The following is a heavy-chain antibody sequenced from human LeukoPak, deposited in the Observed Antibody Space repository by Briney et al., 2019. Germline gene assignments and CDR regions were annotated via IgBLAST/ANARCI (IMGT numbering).Heavy chain of an antibody. CDR3: AKDMLGKRIGLGGVVVVPAALPSPIDY. D-gene: IGHD2-2*01. CDR1: GGTFSIYA. J-gene: IGHJ4*02. Sequence: SVKVSCKASGGTFSIYAISWVRQAPGQGLEWMGRVIPILGIANYAQKFQGRVTITADKSTSTAYMELSSLRSEDTAVYYCAKDMLGKRIGLGGVVVVPAALPSPIDYWGQGTLVTVSS. V-gene: IGHV1-69*04. CDR2: VIPILGIA.